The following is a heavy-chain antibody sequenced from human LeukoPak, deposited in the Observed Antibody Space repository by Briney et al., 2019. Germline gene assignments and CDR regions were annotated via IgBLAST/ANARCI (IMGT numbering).Heavy chain of an antibody. Sequence: SETLSLTWALYGGSFSGYYWSWIRQPPGKGLEWVGEINHSGSTNYNPSLKSRVTISVDTSKNQFSLKLSSVTAADTAVYYCARGLMTTYWFDPWGQGTLVTVST. V-gene: IGHV4-34*01. CDR3: ARGLMTTYWFDP. J-gene: IGHJ5*02. CDR1: GGSFSGYY. CDR2: INHSGST. D-gene: IGHD4-11*01.